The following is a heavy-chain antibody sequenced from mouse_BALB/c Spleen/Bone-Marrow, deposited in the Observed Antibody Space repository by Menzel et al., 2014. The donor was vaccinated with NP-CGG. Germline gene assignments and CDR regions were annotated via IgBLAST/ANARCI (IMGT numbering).Heavy chain of an antibody. D-gene: IGHD1-1*01. J-gene: IGHJ2*01. V-gene: IGHV1-9*01. CDR3: ARASVVPYYFDF. CDR1: GYTFSNYW. CDR2: ILPGSGTA. Sequence: QVQLKQSGAELMKPGASVKISCKATGYTFSNYWIDWVKQRPGHGLEWIGEILPGSGTANYNEKFKGKATFTADTSSNTAYMQLSSLTSEDSALYYCARASVVPYYFDFCGQGTTLTVSS.